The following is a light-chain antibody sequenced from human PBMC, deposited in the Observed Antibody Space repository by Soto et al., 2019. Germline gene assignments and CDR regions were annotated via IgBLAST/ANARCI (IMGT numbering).Light chain of an antibody. V-gene: IGKV3-15*01. CDR1: QSVSSN. CDR3: QQYNNWPPWT. CDR2: GAS. J-gene: IGKJ1*01. Sequence: EIVMTQSPATLSVSPGERATLSCRASQSVSSNLAWYQQKPGQAPRLLIYGASTRATGIPARFSGSGSGTEFTLTSSGLQAQDVAVYYCQQYNNWPPWTFGQGTKVEIK.